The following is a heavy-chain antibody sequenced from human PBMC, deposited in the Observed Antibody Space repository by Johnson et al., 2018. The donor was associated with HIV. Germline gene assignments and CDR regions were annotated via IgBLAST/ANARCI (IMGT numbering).Heavy chain of an antibody. Sequence: QVQLVESGGGVVQPGRSLRLSCSASGFSFNDYAMHWVRQAPGKGLEWVAVISFDGGAIYYADSVEGRFTISRDNSRDTLSLQMNSLRVEDQAVYYCARVRPKGSFDIWGQGTMVTVSS. V-gene: IGHV3-30-3*01. CDR3: ARVRPKGSFDI. D-gene: IGHD1-1*01. J-gene: IGHJ3*02. CDR2: ISFDGGAI. CDR1: GFSFNDYA.